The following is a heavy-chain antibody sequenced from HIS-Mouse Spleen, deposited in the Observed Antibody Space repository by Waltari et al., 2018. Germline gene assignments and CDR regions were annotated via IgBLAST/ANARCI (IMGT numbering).Heavy chain of an antibody. CDR1: GVSLSSSSYY. CDR2: IYYSGST. D-gene: IGHD6-13*01. CDR3: AREIPYSSSWYDWYFDL. V-gene: IGHV4-39*07. Sequence: QLQLQESGPGLVKPSETLSLTFTVPGVSLSSSSYYWGWIRQPPGKGLEWIGSIYYSGSTYYNPSLKSRVTISVDTSKNQFSLKLSSVTAADTAVYYCAREIPYSSSWYDWYFDLWGRGTLVTVSS. J-gene: IGHJ2*01.